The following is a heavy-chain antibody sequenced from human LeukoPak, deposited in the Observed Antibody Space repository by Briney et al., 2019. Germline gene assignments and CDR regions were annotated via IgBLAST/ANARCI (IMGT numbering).Heavy chain of an antibody. CDR2: LTGSGATT. J-gene: IGHJ4*02. CDR1: GFTFGSYA. Sequence: GGSLRLSCAASGFTFGSYAMSWVRQAPGKGLEWVSALTGSGATTNYADSVKGRFTISRDNSKNTLFLQMNSLRAEDTAVYYCAKGDIVSTMGNFDYWGQGTPVTVSS. D-gene: IGHD5/OR15-5a*01. V-gene: IGHV3-23*01. CDR3: AKGDIVSTMGNFDY.